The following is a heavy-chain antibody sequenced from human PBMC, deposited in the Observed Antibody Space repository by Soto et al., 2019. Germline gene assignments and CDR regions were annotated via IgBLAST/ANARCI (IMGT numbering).Heavy chain of an antibody. J-gene: IGHJ6*02. CDR3: ARSQGSSTSLEIYYYYYYGMDV. CDR2: IIPIPGTA. Sequence: QVQLVQAGAEVKKPGSSVKVSCKASGGTFGSYAISWVRQAPGQGLEWMGGIIPIPGTANYAQKFQGRVTIAAGESTSTAYMELSSMRSEDTAVYYCARSQGSSTSLEIYYYYYYGMDVWGQVTKVTVTS. CDR1: GGTFGSYA. V-gene: IGHV1-69*01. D-gene: IGHD2-2*01.